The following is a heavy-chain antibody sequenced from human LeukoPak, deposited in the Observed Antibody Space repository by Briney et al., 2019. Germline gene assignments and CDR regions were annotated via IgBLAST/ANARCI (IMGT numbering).Heavy chain of an antibody. J-gene: IGHJ3*02. Sequence: PETLSLTCAVYGGSLSGYYWSWIRQPPGKGLEWIGEINHSGSTNYNPSLKSRVTISVDTSKNQFSLKLSSVTAADTAVYYCASKITYYDFWSGYSTDDAFDIWGQGTMVTVSS. CDR2: INHSGST. D-gene: IGHD3-3*01. CDR3: ASKITYYDFWSGYSTDDAFDI. CDR1: GGSLSGYY. V-gene: IGHV4-34*01.